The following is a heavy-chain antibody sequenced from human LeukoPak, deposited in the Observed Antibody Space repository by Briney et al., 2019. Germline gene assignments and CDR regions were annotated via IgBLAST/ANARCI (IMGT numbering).Heavy chain of an antibody. CDR2: FDPEDGET. J-gene: IGHJ4*02. CDR1: GYTLTELS. Sequence: ASVKVSCKVSGYTLTELSMHWVRQAPGKGLEWVGGFDPEDGETIYAQKFQGRVTMTEDTSTDTAYMELSSLRSEDTAVYYCATGEVPGYSGSYYVAYWGQGTLVTVSS. CDR3: ATGEVPGYSGSYYVAY. D-gene: IGHD1-26*01. V-gene: IGHV1-24*01.